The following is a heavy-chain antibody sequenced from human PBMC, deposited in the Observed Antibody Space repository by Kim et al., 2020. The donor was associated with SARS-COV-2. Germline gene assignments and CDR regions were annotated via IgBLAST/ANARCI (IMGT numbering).Heavy chain of an antibody. Sequence: SVKVSCKASGDTFSSYAISWVRQAPGQGLEWMGRLIPILGIANYAQKFQGRVTITADKSTSTAYMELSSLRSEDTAVYYCAREADLAAAGTFDDWGQGTLVTVPQ. D-gene: IGHD6-13*01. CDR3: AREADLAAAGTFDD. CDR2: LIPILGIA. V-gene: IGHV1-69*04. J-gene: IGHJ4*02. CDR1: GDTFSSYA.